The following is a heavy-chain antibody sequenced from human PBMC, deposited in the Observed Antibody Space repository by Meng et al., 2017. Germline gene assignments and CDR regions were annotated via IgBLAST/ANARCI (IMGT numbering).Heavy chain of an antibody. V-gene: IGHV4-34*01. CDR2: INHSGTT. Sequence: VQLPHGVAGPFKPPAPPSLASAVYVGSFSGYYWSLIRQPPRKGQEWIGEINHSGTTNYNPSLKSRVTMSLDTSKNQFSLRLSSVTAADTAVYYCARSHSVTIVAFDYWGQGTLVTVSS. J-gene: IGHJ4*02. D-gene: IGHD4-17*01. CDR1: VGSFSGYY. CDR3: ARSHSVTIVAFDY.